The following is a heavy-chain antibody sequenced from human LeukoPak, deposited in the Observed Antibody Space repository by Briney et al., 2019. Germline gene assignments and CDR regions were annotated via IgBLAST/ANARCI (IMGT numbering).Heavy chain of an antibody. V-gene: IGHV3-7*01. CDR1: GFTFSSYW. D-gene: IGHD2-2*02. Sequence: GGSLRLSCAASGFTFSSYWMSWVRQAPGKGLEWVANIKQDGSEKYYVDSVKGRFTISRDNAKNSLYLQMNSLRAEDTAVYYCARRHLGYCSSTSCYTRRPFGYWGQGTLVTVSS. CDR3: ARRHLGYCSSTSCYTRRPFGY. J-gene: IGHJ4*02. CDR2: IKQDGSEK.